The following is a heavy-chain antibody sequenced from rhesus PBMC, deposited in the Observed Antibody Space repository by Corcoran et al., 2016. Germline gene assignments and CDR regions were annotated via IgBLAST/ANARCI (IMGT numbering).Heavy chain of an antibody. J-gene: IGHJ2*01. V-gene: IGHV3S5*01. Sequence: EVQLVESGGGLVQPGGSLRLSCAASGFTFSNYGMSWVRQAPGKGLEWVSAINSGGVSTYDAHSVKGPFSISRDNSKNTLSLQMNSLRAEDTAVYYCAKTPWRGFCTGSGCYFYWYFDLWGPGTPITISS. D-gene: IGHD2-21*01. CDR2: INSGGVST. CDR3: AKTPWRGFCTGSGCYFYWYFDL. CDR1: GFTFSNYG.